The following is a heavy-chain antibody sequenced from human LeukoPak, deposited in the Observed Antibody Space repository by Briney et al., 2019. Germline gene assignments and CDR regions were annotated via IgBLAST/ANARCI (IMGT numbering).Heavy chain of an antibody. CDR2: ISSSSSYI. Sequence: GGSLRLSCAASGFTFSIYSMNWVRQAPGKGLEWVSSISSSSSYIYYADSVKGRFTISRDNAKNSLYLQMNSLRAEDTAVYYCAREGGDLEMATIVGSIDYWGQGTLVTVSS. V-gene: IGHV3-21*01. CDR1: GFTFSIYS. CDR3: AREGGDLEMATIVGSIDY. J-gene: IGHJ4*02. D-gene: IGHD5-24*01.